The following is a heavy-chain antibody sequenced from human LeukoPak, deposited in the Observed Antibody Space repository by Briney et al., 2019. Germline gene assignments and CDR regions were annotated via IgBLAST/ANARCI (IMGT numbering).Heavy chain of an antibody. J-gene: IGHJ3*02. CDR2: IIPIFGTA. D-gene: IGHD3-10*01. CDR3: ARTGAARDAFDI. Sequence: SVKVSCKASGGTFSSYAISWVRQAPGQGLEWMGGIIPIFGTANYAQKFQGRVTITADESTSTAYMELSSLRSEDAAVYYCARTGAARDAFDIWGQGTMVTVSS. V-gene: IGHV1-69*13. CDR1: GGTFSSYA.